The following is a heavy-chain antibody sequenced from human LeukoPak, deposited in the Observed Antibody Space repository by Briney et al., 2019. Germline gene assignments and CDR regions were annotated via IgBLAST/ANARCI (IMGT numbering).Heavy chain of an antibody. CDR3: ARGEWFKRFGP. D-gene: IGHD3-3*01. Sequence: SETLSLTCTVSGGSISDYFGSWIRQPPGKGLEWVGSIYYSGSTYYNPSLKSRVTISVDTSKNQFSLKLSSVTAADTAVYYCARGEWFKRFGPWGQGTLVTVSS. CDR1: GGSISDYF. J-gene: IGHJ5*02. V-gene: IGHV4-39*07. CDR2: IYYSGST.